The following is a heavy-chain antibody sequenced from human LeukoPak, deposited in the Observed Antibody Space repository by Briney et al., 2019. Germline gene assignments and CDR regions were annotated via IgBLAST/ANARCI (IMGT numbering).Heavy chain of an antibody. D-gene: IGHD6-13*01. V-gene: IGHV1-2*02. CDR2: INPNSADT. Sequence: ASVKVSCMASGYSFTGYYMHWVRQAPGQGLEWMGWINPNSADTGYAQKFQGRVTMTRDMSISTIYMELTRLRSDDTALYYCARWDGYSSSPDYWGQGTLVTVSS. J-gene: IGHJ4*02. CDR3: ARWDGYSSSPDY. CDR1: GYSFTGYY.